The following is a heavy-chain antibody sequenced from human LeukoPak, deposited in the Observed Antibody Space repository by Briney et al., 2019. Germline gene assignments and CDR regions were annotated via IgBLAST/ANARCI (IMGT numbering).Heavy chain of an antibody. Sequence: SETLSLTCTVSGASITTYYWSWIRQPPGKGLEWVGYISNTGNTDSHPSLKSRVTISVDTSKNQFSLKLSSVTAADTAVYYCARGLSSTGFDYWGQGTLVTVSS. V-gene: IGHV4-59*12. J-gene: IGHJ4*02. CDR3: ARGLSSTGFDY. D-gene: IGHD2/OR15-2a*01. CDR1: GASITTYY. CDR2: ISNTGNT.